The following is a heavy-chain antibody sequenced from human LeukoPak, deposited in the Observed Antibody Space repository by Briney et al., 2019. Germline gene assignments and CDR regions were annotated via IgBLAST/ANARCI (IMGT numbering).Heavy chain of an antibody. Sequence: GGSLRLSCAASGFTFSSYWMSWVRQAPGKGLEWVANINKDGGEKYYVDSVKGRFTISRDNAKNSLYLQMNSLRADDKAVYYCVKDSPPRYSGSPPDYWGQGTLVTVSS. CDR1: GFTFSSYW. J-gene: IGHJ4*02. V-gene: IGHV3-7*03. CDR3: VKDSPPRYSGSPPDY. D-gene: IGHD1-26*01. CDR2: INKDGGEK.